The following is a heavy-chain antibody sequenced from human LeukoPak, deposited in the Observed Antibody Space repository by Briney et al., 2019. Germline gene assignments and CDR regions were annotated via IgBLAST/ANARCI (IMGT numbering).Heavy chain of an antibody. J-gene: IGHJ4*02. V-gene: IGHV3-33*06. CDR3: AKGRFWVQLWLDYFDY. CDR1: GFTFISYA. CDR2: IWYDGSNK. D-gene: IGHD5-18*01. Sequence: GGSLRLSCAASGFTFISYAMSWVRQAPGKGLEWVAVIWYDGSNKYYADSVKGRFTISRDNSKNTLYLQMNSLRAEDTAVYYCAKGRFWVQLWLDYFDYWGQGTLVTVSS.